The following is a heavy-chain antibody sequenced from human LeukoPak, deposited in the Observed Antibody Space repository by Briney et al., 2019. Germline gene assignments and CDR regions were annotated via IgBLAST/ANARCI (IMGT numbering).Heavy chain of an antibody. V-gene: IGHV3-11*04. Sequence: KSWGSLRLSCAASGFTFSDYYMSWIRPAPGKGLEWVSYISSSGSTIYYADSVKGRFTISRDNAKNSLYLQMNSLRDEDTAVYYCARGSSGWYRFDPWGQGALVTVSS. CDR1: GFTFSDYY. CDR3: ARGSSGWYRFDP. CDR2: ISSSGSTI. J-gene: IGHJ5*02. D-gene: IGHD6-19*01.